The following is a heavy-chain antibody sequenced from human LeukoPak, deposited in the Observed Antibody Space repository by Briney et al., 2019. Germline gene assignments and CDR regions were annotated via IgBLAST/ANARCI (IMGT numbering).Heavy chain of an antibody. J-gene: IGHJ3*02. D-gene: IGHD7-27*01. CDR1: GGSISSSIYY. CDR2: VFYNGAT. V-gene: IGHV4-39*07. CDR3: ARASYWGILANAFDI. Sequence: PSETLSLTCIVSGGSISSSIYYWAWVRQPPGKGLEWIGTVFYNGATQYSPSLRSRVTISVDTSKNQFSLKLSSVTAADTAVYYCARASYWGILANAFDIWGQGTMVTVSS.